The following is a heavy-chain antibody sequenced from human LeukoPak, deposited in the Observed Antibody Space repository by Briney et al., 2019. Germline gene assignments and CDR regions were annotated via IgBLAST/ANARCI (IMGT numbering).Heavy chain of an antibody. CDR2: IRYDGSNK. V-gene: IGHV3-30*02. Sequence: GGSLRLSCAASGFTFSSYGMHWVRQAPGKGLEWVAFIRYDGSNKYYADSVKGRFTISRDNSENTLYLQMNSLRAEDTAVYYCAKDQVAGTPEYFQHWGQGTLVTVSS. J-gene: IGHJ1*01. CDR3: AKDQVAGTPEYFQH. CDR1: GFTFSSYG. D-gene: IGHD6-19*01.